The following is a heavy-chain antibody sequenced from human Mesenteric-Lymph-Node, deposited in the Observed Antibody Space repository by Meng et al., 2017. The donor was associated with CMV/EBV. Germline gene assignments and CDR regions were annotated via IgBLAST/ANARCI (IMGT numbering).Heavy chain of an antibody. D-gene: IGHD4-23*01. CDR2: MYFSGNT. CDR1: DGSISRYY. J-gene: IGHJ4*02. Sequence: QVQLQELGPGLVKPSETLSLTCTVSDGSISRYYWSWIRQPPGKGLEWIGCMYFSGNTKYNPSLKSRVTISIDTSKNQFSLKLSSVTAADTAVYYCAREAGAYGGKPIDYWGQGTLVTVSS. V-gene: IGHV4-59*12. CDR3: AREAGAYGGKPIDY.